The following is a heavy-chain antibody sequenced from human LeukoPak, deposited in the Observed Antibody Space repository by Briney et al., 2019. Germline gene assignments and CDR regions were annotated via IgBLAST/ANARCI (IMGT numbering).Heavy chain of an antibody. V-gene: IGHV4-30-4*01. CDR1: GGSISSGDYY. J-gene: IGHJ5*02. CDR2: MYYSGST. D-gene: IGHD3-22*01. CDR3: ARPYYYDSRIDP. Sequence: SETLSLTCTVSGGSISSGDYYSSWIRQPPGKGLEWIAYMYYSGSTYYNPSLKSRVTMSADTSKNQLSLKLSSVTAADTAVYYCARPYYYDSRIDPWGQGILVTVSS.